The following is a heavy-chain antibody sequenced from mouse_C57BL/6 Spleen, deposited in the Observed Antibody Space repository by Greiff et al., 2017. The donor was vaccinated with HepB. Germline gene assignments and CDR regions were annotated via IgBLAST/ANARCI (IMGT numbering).Heavy chain of an antibody. D-gene: IGHD2-2*01. CDR3: ATTMVRGYYAMDY. Sequence: VMLVESGPGLVQPSQSLSITCTVSGFSLTSYGVHWVRQSPGKGLEWLGVIWSGGSTDYNAAFISRLSISKDNSKSQVFFKMNSLQAYDTAIYYCATTMVRGYYAMDYWGQGTSVTVSS. V-gene: IGHV2-2*01. J-gene: IGHJ4*01. CDR2: IWSGGST. CDR1: GFSLTSYG.